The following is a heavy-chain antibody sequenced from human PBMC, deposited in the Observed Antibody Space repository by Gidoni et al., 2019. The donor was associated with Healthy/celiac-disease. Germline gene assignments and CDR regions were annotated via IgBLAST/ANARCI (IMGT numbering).Heavy chain of an antibody. CDR3: ARHIRDYGSGSPNWFDP. CDR2: IYYSGST. Sequence: QLQLQESGPGLVKPSETLSLTCTVSGGSIRSSSYYWGWIRQPPGKGLEWIGSIYYSGSTYYNPSLKSRVTISVDTSKNQFSLKLSSVTAADTAVYYCARHIRDYGSGSPNWFDPWGQGTLVTVSS. J-gene: IGHJ5*02. CDR1: GGSIRSSSYY. V-gene: IGHV4-39*01. D-gene: IGHD3-10*01.